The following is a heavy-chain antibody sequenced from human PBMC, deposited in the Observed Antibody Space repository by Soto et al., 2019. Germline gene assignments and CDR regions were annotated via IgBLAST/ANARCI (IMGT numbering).Heavy chain of an antibody. CDR3: VIERYIYDLRIDLGAPAIGLAV. CDR2: ISGGGTST. Sequence: GGSLRLSCAASGFTFDSYAMNWVRQAPGKGLEWVSVISGGGTSTYYADSVKGRFTISRDNSKNTLYLQMNSLSAEDTGVYYCVIERYIYDLRIDLGAPAIGLAVWG. J-gene: IGHJ6*02. D-gene: IGHD3-16*01. CDR1: GFTFDSYA. V-gene: IGHV3-23*01.